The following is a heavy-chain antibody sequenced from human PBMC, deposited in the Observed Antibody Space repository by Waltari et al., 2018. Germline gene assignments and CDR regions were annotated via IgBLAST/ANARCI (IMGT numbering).Heavy chain of an antibody. CDR3: ARGGGFIGYYYYMDV. CDR2: IYYSGST. D-gene: IGHD3-3*01. Sequence: QLQLQESGPGLVKPSETLSLTCTVSGGSIGSSSYYWGGIRQPPGKGLEWIGSIYYSGSTYYNPSLKSRVTISVDTSKNQFSLKLSSVTAADTAVYYCARGGGFIGYYYYMDVWGKGTTVTVSS. J-gene: IGHJ6*03. V-gene: IGHV4-39*07. CDR1: GGSIGSSSYY.